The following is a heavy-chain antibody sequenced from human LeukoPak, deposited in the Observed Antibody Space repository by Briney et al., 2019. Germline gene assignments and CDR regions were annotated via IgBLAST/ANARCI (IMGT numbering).Heavy chain of an antibody. V-gene: IGHV4-4*07. Sequence: PSETLSLTCTVSGGSISSYSWSWIRQPAGKGLEWIGHIYTIGSTNYNPSLKSRVTMSVDTSKNQFSLRLSSVTAADTAVYYCARAANIVGATILDYWGQGTLVTVSS. J-gene: IGHJ4*02. CDR2: IYTIGST. D-gene: IGHD1-26*01. CDR1: GGSISSYS. CDR3: ARAANIVGATILDY.